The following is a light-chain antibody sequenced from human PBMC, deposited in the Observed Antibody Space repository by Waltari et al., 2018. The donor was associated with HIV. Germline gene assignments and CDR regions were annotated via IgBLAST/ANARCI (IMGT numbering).Light chain of an antibody. CDR2: GNT. Sequence: QSVLTQPPSVSGAPGQRVTISCTGSSPNIGAGYDVPWSQQLPGTAPKLLIYGNTNRPSGVSDRFSGSKSGTSASLAITGLQAEDEADYYCQSYDSRQSGFWVFGGGTTLTVL. CDR3: QSYDSRQSGFWV. CDR1: SPNIGAGYD. J-gene: IGLJ3*02. V-gene: IGLV1-40*01.